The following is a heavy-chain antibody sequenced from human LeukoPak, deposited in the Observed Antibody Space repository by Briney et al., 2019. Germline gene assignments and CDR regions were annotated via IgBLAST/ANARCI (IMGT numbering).Heavy chain of an antibody. J-gene: IGHJ4*01. CDR2: IYSGGNT. D-gene: IGHD6-19*01. CDR3: ARAGFYSGWYVVDF. CDR1: GFTVSNNY. Sequence: GGSLRLACAASGFTVSNNYMSWVRQRPGKGLEWVSVIYSGGNTYYADSVRGRFTISRDNSQNTLYLQMNSLRVDDTALYFCARAGFYSGWYVVDFWGHGTLVTVSS. V-gene: IGHV3-53*03.